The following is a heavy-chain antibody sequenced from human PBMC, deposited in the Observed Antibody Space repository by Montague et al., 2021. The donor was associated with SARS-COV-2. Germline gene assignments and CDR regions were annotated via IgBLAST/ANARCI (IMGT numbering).Heavy chain of an antibody. CDR2: IYTSGST. D-gene: IGHD5-18*01. CDR1: GGSISSGSYY. J-gene: IGHJ6*02. V-gene: IGHV4-61*02. CDR3: ARAPDVDTAMVIYYYGMDV. Sequence: TLSLTCTVSGGSISSGSYYWSWIRQPAGKGLEWIGRIYTSGSTNYNPSLKSRVTISVDTSKNQFSLKLRSVTAADTAVYYCARAPDVDTAMVIYYYGMDVWGQGTTVTVSS.